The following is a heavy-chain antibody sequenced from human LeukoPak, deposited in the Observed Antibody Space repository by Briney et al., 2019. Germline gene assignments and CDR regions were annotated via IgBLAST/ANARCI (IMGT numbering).Heavy chain of an antibody. CDR2: ISTDNGNT. CDR3: ARGPRITLVRGGQWYHYMDV. D-gene: IGHD3-10*01. J-gene: IGHJ6*03. Sequence: GASVKVSCRASGYSFTSYGISWARQAPGRGLEWMGWISTDNGNTNYVQNLQGRVSMTRDTFTSTVYMELSSLRSEDTAVYYCARGPRITLVRGGQWYHYMDVWGKGTTVTISS. V-gene: IGHV1-18*01. CDR1: GYSFTSYG.